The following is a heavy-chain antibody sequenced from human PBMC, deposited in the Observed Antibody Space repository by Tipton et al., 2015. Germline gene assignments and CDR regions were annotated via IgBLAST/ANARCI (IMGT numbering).Heavy chain of an antibody. D-gene: IGHD5-24*01. Sequence: LRLSCSLSGGSFYTYYGTWIRQPPGQGLEWIGEIYHSGTTNYNPSLRGRFTISLRTSKNQLSLKVDAVTAADTAIYYCARGGSPIIEMAYHHYGLDVWGQGTTVTVSS. CDR2: IYHSGTT. V-gene: IGHV4-34*01. CDR1: GGSFYTYY. CDR3: ARGGSPIIEMAYHHYGLDV. J-gene: IGHJ6*02.